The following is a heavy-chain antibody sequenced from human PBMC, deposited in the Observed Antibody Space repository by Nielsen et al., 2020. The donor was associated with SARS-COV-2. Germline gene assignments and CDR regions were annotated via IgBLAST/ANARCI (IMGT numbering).Heavy chain of an antibody. Sequence: SVKVSCKASGYTFTSYGISWVRQAPGQGLEWMGGIIPVFGTVNYAQKFQGRVTITADESTSTAYMELSSLRSEDTAVYYCARGTAPPYYYYYTDVWGKGTTVTVSS. D-gene: IGHD1-1*01. CDR2: IIPVFGTV. V-gene: IGHV1-69*13. J-gene: IGHJ6*03. CDR3: ARGTAPPYYYYYTDV. CDR1: GYTFTSYG.